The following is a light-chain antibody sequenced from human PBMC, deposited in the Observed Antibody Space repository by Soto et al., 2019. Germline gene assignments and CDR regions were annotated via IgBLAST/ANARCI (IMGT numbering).Light chain of an antibody. CDR1: SGHSCYA. CDR2: LDSDGSH. J-gene: IGLJ2*01. CDR3: QTWGTGIHVV. Sequence: QPVLTQSPSASACLGASVKLTCTLSSGHSCYAIAWHQQQPEKGPRYLMKLDSDGSHTKGDAIPDRFSGSSSGAERYLTISSLQSEDEADYYCQTWGTGIHVVFGGGTKLTVL. V-gene: IGLV4-69*01.